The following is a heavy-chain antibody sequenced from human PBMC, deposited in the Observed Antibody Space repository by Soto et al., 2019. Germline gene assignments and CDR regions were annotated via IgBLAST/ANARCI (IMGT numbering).Heavy chain of an antibody. CDR2: INSDGSST. Sequence: PGGSLRLSCAASGFTFSSYWMHWVRQAPGKGLVWVSRINSDGSSTSYADSVKGRFTISRDNAKNTLYLQMNSLRAEDTAVYYCARERIVVVPAAIDGMDVWGQGTTVTVS. CDR3: ARERIVVVPAAIDGMDV. J-gene: IGHJ6*02. D-gene: IGHD2-2*01. V-gene: IGHV3-74*01. CDR1: GFTFSSYW.